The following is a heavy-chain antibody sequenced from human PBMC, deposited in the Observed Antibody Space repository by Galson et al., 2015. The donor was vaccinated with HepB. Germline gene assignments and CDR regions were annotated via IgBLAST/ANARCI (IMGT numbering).Heavy chain of an antibody. V-gene: IGHV6-1*01. CDR1: GDSVSSYSAA. CDR2: TYYRSTWYN. D-gene: IGHD3-16*01. CDR3: TRGHRGDDAFDV. J-gene: IGHJ3*01. Sequence: CAISGDSVSSYSAAWHWIRQSPSRGLEWLGRTYYRSTWYNDYAVSVKSRMTINSDTSKNQFSLQVNSVTPEDAAIYYCTRGHRGDDAFDVWGQGTMVTVSS.